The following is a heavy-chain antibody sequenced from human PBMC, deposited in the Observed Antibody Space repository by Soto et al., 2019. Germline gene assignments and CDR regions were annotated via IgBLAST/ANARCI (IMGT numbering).Heavy chain of an antibody. CDR2: ISGSGDNT. J-gene: IGHJ4*02. D-gene: IGHD2-15*01. Sequence: PGGSLRLSCAASGFTFKSHAMSWVRQAPGKGLEWVAGISGSGDNTYYADSIKGRFTISRDNSKNSLYLQVNSLRVDDTAVYYCTKDRSSGGSCYSLSSWGQGTLVTVSS. V-gene: IGHV3-23*01. CDR1: GFTFKSHA. CDR3: TKDRSSGGSCYSLSS.